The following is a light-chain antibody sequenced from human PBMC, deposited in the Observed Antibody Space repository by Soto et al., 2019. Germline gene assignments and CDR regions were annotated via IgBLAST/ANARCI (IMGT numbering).Light chain of an antibody. V-gene: IGKV1-5*03. CDR3: KQYSSLWT. CDR2: KVS. J-gene: IGKJ1*01. Sequence: DIQMTQSPSTLSASVGDRVTITCRASQSISSWLAWYQQKPGKAPKLLIYKVSSLENGVPSRFSGGGSGTQFTLTISSLQPDDFATYYCKQYSSLWTFGQGTRVEIK. CDR1: QSISSW.